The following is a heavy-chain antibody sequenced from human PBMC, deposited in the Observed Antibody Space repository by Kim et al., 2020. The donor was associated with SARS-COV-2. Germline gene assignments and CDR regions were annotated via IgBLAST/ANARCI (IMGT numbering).Heavy chain of an antibody. CDR3: ASLRRDDYNYYFDY. V-gene: IGHV4-39*01. CDR1: GGSISSSSYY. Sequence: SETLSLTCTVSGGSISSSSYYWNWIRQPPGKGLEWIGNIYYSGGTYYNPALKSRVTISVDTSKNQFSLKLSSVTAADTAVYYCASLRRDDYNYYFDYWGQGTLVTVSS. D-gene: IGHD4-4*01. CDR2: IYYSGGT. J-gene: IGHJ4*02.